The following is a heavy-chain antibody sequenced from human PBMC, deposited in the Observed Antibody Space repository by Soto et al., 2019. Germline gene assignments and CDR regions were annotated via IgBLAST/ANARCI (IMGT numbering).Heavy chain of an antibody. CDR3: ARGLSHEIRYFEYYFDY. Sequence: SETLSLTCAVYGGSFSGYYWSWIRQPPGKGLEWIGEINHSGSTNYNPSLKSRVTISVDTSKNQFSLKLSSVTAADTAVYYCARGLSHEIRYFEYYFDYWSQGTLVTVSS. CDR2: INHSGST. CDR1: GGSFSGYY. J-gene: IGHJ4*02. V-gene: IGHV4-34*01. D-gene: IGHD3-9*01.